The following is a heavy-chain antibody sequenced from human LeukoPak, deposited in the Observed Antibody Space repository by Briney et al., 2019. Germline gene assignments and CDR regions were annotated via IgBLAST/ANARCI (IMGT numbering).Heavy chain of an antibody. V-gene: IGHV3-21*01. CDR2: ISSSSSYI. D-gene: IGHD3-10*02. CDR1: GFTFSSYS. Sequence: GGSLRLSCAASGFTFSSYSMNWVRQAPGKGLEWVSSISSSSSYIYYADSVKGRFTISRDNAKNSLYLQMNSLRAEDTAVDYCAELGITMIGGVWGKGTTVTISS. J-gene: IGHJ6*04. CDR3: AELGITMIGGV.